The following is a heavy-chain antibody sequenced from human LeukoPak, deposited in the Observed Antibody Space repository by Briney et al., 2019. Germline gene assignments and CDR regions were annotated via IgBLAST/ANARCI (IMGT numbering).Heavy chain of an antibody. CDR2: IKGDGSEK. J-gene: IGHJ4*02. CDR1: GFTFSNYW. D-gene: IGHD4-23*01. CDR3: ARRAGGYSHPYDY. V-gene: IGHV3-7*03. Sequence: GGSLRLSCAASGFTFSNYWMTWVRQAPGKGLEWVGNIKGDGSEKYYVVSVKGRFTISRDNTKNSLYLQMNSLRAEDTAVYYCARRAGGYSHPYDYWGQGILVTVSS.